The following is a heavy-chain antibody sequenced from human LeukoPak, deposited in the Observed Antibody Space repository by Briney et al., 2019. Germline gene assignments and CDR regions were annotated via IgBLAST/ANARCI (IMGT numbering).Heavy chain of an antibody. CDR2: ISSRSTTI. V-gene: IGHV3-48*04. J-gene: IGHJ4*02. Sequence: GGSLRLSCAASGFTFNTSSMNWVRQAPGKGLEWVSYISSRSTTIYYADSVKGRFTISRDNAKNSLYLQMDSLRAEDTAVYYCSHSPSSGWYDPFDYWGQETLVTVSS. CDR1: GFTFNTSS. CDR3: SHSPSSGWYDPFDY. D-gene: IGHD6-19*01.